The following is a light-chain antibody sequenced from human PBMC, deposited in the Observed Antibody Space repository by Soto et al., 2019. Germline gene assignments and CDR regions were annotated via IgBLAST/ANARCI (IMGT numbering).Light chain of an antibody. V-gene: IGLV2-14*03. Sequence: QSALTQPASVSGSPGQSITISCTGTSSDVGGYNYVSWYQHHPGKAPKRMIHDVSNRPSGVSNRFSGSKSGNTASLTISGLLAEDEADYYCSSYIPNNSTYVIGTGTKLTVL. J-gene: IGLJ1*01. CDR1: SSDVGGYNY. CDR3: SSYIPNNSTYV. CDR2: DVS.